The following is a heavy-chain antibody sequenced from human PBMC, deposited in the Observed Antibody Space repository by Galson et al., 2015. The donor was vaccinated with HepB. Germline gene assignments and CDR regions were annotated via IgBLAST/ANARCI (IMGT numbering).Heavy chain of an antibody. V-gene: IGHV1-2*06. CDR3: ARASVSHYYGSGSQEGYFDY. CDR2: INPNSGGT. Sequence: SVKVSCKASGYTFTGYYMHWVRQAPGQGLEWMGRINPNSGGTNYAQKFQGRVTMTRDTSISTAYMELSRLRSDDTAVYYCARASVSHYYGSGSQEGYFDYWGQGTLVTVSS. CDR1: GYTFTGYY. D-gene: IGHD3-10*01. J-gene: IGHJ4*02.